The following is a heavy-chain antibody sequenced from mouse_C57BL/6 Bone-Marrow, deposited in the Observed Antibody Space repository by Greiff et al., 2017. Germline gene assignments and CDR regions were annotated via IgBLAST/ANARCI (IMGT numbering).Heavy chain of an antibody. V-gene: IGHV1-69*01. CDR1: GYTFTSSW. D-gene: IGHD1-1*01. CDR2: IDPSDSDT. CDR3: AREDYYGSSYLDY. Sequence: QVQLQQPGAELVMPGASVKLSCKASGYTFTSSWMHWVKQRPGQGLAWIGEIDPSDSDTNYNQQFKGKYTLTVDQSSSTAYMPLSILTSEDSAVYYGAREDYYGSSYLDYWGQGTTLTVSS. J-gene: IGHJ2*01.